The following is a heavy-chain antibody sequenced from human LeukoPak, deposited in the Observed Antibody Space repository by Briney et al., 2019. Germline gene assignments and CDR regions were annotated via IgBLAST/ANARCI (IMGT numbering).Heavy chain of an antibody. CDR2: ISGSGGST. CDR3: AKRLGGSYPIPLDY. Sequence: GGTLRLSCAASGFTFSSYGMSWVRQAPGKGLEWVSAISGSGGSTYYADSVKGRFTISRDNSKNTLYLQMNSLRAEDTAVYYCAKRLGGSYPIPLDYWGQGTLVTVSS. J-gene: IGHJ4*02. CDR1: GFTFSSYG. V-gene: IGHV3-23*01. D-gene: IGHD1-26*01.